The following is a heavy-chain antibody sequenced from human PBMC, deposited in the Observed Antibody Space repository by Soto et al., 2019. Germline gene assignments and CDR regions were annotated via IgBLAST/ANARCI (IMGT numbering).Heavy chain of an antibody. CDR1: GMYFPHAY. V-gene: IGHV3-15*07. CDR2: VYGGGGTRR. D-gene: IGHD1-26*01. Sequence: DVRLVESAGGLVRPGGSLRLSCEVSGMYFPHAYMNWVRQAPGKGLEWVGRVYGGGGTRREHAVPVRARVSITGDDSKNTMYLHMDRMRIEDAAIYFCVYQRDVSGRWHWGRGALVTVSS. CDR3: VYQRDVSGRWH. J-gene: IGHJ4*02.